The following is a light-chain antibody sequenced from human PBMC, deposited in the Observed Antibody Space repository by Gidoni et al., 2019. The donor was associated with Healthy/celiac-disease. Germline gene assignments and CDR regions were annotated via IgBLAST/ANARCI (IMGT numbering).Light chain of an antibody. Sequence: EIGFTQSPATLSLSPGVRATLSCRARQSVSSYLAWYQQKPGQAPRLPIYDASNRATGLPARFSGTGSGTDFTLTISSLEPEDFAVYYCQQRSNWQYTFGQGTKLQIK. J-gene: IGKJ2*01. CDR2: DAS. CDR1: QSVSSY. CDR3: QQRSNWQYT. V-gene: IGKV3-11*01.